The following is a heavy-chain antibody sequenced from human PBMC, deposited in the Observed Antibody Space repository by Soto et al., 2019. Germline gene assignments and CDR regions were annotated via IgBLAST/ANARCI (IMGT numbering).Heavy chain of an antibody. J-gene: IGHJ4*02. D-gene: IGHD1-26*01. CDR3: ARHRRRIVGFAH. CDR2: IYYSGST. Sequence: SETLSLSCTVSGGSISSYYWSWIRQPPGKGLEWIGYIYYSGSTNYNPSLKSRVTISVDTSKSQFSLKVNSVTAADTAVYYCARHRRRIVGFAHWGQGTLVTVSS. CDR1: GGSISSYY. V-gene: IGHV4-59*08.